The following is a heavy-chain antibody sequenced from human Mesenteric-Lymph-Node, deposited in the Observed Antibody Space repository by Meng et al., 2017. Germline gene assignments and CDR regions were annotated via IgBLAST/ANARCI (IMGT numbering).Heavy chain of an antibody. V-gene: IGHV1-69*13. J-gene: IGHJ4*02. CDR3: ATRSVLLGYSSGWYPQYYFDY. CDR1: GGTFSSYA. CDR2: IIPIFGTA. Sequence: SVKVSCKASGGTFSSYAISWVRQAPGQGLEWMGGIIPIFGTANYAQKFQGRVTITADESTSTAYMELSSLRSEDTAVYYCATRSVLLGYSSGWYPQYYFDYWGQGTLVTVSS. D-gene: IGHD6-19*01.